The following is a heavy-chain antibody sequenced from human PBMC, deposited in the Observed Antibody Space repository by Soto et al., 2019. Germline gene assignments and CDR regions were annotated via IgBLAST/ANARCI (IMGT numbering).Heavy chain of an antibody. Sequence: EVEMLESGGGLVQPGGSLRLSCAASTMSFNTYGVTWVRQAPGKGLEWVSTVTVTGGSTYYADSVKGRFTISRDRSNYTDYLLLTSLRVEDTAIYYCARQRSPEGWFDPWGQGTLVTVSS. CDR1: TMSFNTYG. CDR2: VTVTGGST. CDR3: ARQRSPEGWFDP. J-gene: IGHJ5*02. V-gene: IGHV3-23*01. D-gene: IGHD3-10*01.